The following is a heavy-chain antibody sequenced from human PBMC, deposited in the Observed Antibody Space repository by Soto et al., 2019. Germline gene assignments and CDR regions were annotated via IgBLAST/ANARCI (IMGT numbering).Heavy chain of an antibody. Sequence: GGSLRLSCTASGFTFGDYAMSWFRQAPGKGLEWVGFIRSKAYGGTTEYAASVKGRFTISRDDSKSIAYLQMNSLKTEDTAVYYCARDPAAVASNIAYYGMDVWGQGTTVTVSS. J-gene: IGHJ6*02. CDR3: ARDPAAVASNIAYYGMDV. CDR2: IRSKAYGGTT. V-gene: IGHV3-49*03. CDR1: GFTFGDYA. D-gene: IGHD6-19*01.